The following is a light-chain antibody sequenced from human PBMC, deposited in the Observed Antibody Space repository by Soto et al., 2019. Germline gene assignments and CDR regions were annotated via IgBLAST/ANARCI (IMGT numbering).Light chain of an antibody. CDR1: QSLASW. Sequence: DIQMTQSPSTLSASVGDRVTITCRASQSLASWLAWYQQKPGKAPKLLIYDASSLESGVPSRFRGNGSGTEFTLTITSLQPDDFATYYCQQYNTYRTFGQGTKVDIK. CDR3: QQYNTYRT. J-gene: IGKJ1*01. V-gene: IGKV1-5*01. CDR2: DAS.